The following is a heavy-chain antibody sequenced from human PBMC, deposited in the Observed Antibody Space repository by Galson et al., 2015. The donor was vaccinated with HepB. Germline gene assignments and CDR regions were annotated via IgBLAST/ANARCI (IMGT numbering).Heavy chain of an antibody. Sequence: SLRLSCAASGFTFDDYAMHWVRQAPGKGLEWVSLISWDGGSTYYADSVKGRFTISRDNSKNSLYLQMNSLRAEDTALYYCAKDRSSSWYYYYGMDVWGQGTTVTVSS. CDR2: ISWDGGST. CDR3: AKDRSSSWYYYYGMDV. D-gene: IGHD6-13*01. CDR1: GFTFDDYA. J-gene: IGHJ6*02. V-gene: IGHV3-43D*03.